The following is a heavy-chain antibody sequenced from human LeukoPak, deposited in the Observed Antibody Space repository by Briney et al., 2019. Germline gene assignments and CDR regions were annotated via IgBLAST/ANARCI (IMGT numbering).Heavy chain of an antibody. D-gene: IGHD6-19*01. J-gene: IGHJ4*02. CDR2: ISAYNGNT. V-gene: IGHV1-18*01. CDR3: ARDLKIGYSSGWSNY. CDR1: GYTFTSYG. Sequence: ASVKVSCKASGYTFTSYGISWVRQAPGQGLEWMGWISAYNGNTNYAQKLQGRVTMTTDTSTSTAYMELRSLRSDGTAVYYCARDLKIGYSSGWSNYWGQGTLVTVSS.